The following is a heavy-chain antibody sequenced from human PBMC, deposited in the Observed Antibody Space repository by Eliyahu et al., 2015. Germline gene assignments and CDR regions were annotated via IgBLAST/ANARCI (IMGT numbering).Heavy chain of an antibody. Sequence: AYAASVKGRFTIARDDSKNTAYLQMNSLKTEDTAVYYCTRGSSPDDYWGQGTLVTVSS. CDR3: TRGSSPDDY. J-gene: IGHJ4*02. D-gene: IGHD6-13*01. V-gene: IGHV3-73*01.